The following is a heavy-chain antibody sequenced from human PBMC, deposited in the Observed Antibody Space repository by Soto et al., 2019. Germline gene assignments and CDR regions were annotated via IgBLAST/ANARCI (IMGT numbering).Heavy chain of an antibody. Sequence: QVHLVQSGTEVKKPGSSVTVSCKASGGTFRNYATNWLRQVPGQGLEWMGSIIPMFDTPNYGQKFQGRVTITADDSTSTVYMELSSLRSDDTAVYYCARDRRFSYGLGRGHPFDSWGQGTLVTVSS. CDR3: ARDRRFSYGLGRGHPFDS. CDR1: GGTFRNYA. CDR2: IIPMFDTP. D-gene: IGHD5-18*01. V-gene: IGHV1-69*18. J-gene: IGHJ5*01.